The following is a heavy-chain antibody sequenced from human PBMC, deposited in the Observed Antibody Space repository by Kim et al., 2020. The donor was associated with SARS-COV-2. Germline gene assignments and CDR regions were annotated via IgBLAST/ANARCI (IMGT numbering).Heavy chain of an antibody. V-gene: IGHV6-1*01. D-gene: IGHD6-19*01. J-gene: IGHJ5*02. CDR1: GDAVSSNSAA. CDR2: TYYRSKWSN. Sequence: SQTLSLTCAISGDAVSSNSAAWNWIRQSPSRGLEWLGRTYYRSKWSNDYAVSVKSRITIDPYTSKNQFSLHLNSVTPEDTAVYYCARAVAGRNWFDPWGQGTLVTVSS. CDR3: ARAVAGRNWFDP.